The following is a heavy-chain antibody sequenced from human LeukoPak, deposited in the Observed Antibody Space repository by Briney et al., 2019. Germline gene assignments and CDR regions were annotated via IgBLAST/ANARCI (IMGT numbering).Heavy chain of an antibody. CDR1: GFTFSSYE. Sequence: GGSLRLSCAASGFTFSSYEMNWVRQAPGKGLEWVSSITSGSSYRFYADSVKGRFTISRDNAENSLYLQMNSLRAEDTAVYYCARDPYSGSYGNYYYYFMDVWGKGTAVTISS. J-gene: IGHJ6*03. CDR3: ARDPYSGSYGNYYYYFMDV. CDR2: ITSGSSYR. D-gene: IGHD1-26*01. V-gene: IGHV3-21*01.